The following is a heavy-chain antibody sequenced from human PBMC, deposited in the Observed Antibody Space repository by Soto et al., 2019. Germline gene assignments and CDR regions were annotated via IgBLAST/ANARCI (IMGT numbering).Heavy chain of an antibody. Sequence: PGVSLRLSCAASGFTFSSYSMSWVRQAPGKGLEWVSAISGSGGSTYYADSVKGRFTISRDISRNTLYLQMNSPGAEDTAVYYCVRENYYYGMDVWGHGTTVTVSS. J-gene: IGHJ6*02. CDR3: VRENYYYGMDV. CDR1: GFTFSSYS. CDR2: ISGSGGST. V-gene: IGHV3-23*01.